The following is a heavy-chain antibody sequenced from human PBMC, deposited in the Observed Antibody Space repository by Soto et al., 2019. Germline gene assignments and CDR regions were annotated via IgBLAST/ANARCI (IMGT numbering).Heavy chain of an antibody. CDR3: EKDRPLLGSNDSSSTYGY. D-gene: IGHD3-22*01. CDR1: GGSISSGGYY. Sequence: PSETLSLTCTVSGGSISSGGYYWSWIRQHPGKGLEWIGYIYYSGSTYYNPSLKSRVTISVDTSKNQFSLKLSSVTAADTAVYYCEKDRPLLGSNDSSSTYGYRGQGTLVTASS. V-gene: IGHV4-31*03. CDR2: IYYSGST. J-gene: IGHJ4*02.